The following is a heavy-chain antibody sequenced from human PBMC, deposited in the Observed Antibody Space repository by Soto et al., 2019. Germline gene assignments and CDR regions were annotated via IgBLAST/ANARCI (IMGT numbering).Heavy chain of an antibody. CDR2: IYSGGST. Sequence: GGSLRLSCAASGFTVSSNYMSWVRQAPGKGLEWVSVIYSGGSTYYADSVKGRFTISRDNSKNTLYLQMNSLRAEDTAVYYCARGGGPTRHYYYYGMDVWGQGTTVTVSS. CDR3: ARGGGPTRHYYYYGMDV. D-gene: IGHD2-15*01. CDR1: GFTVSSNY. V-gene: IGHV3-53*01. J-gene: IGHJ6*02.